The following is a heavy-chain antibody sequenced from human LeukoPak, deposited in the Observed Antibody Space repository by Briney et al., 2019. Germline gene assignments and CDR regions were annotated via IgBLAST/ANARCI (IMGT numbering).Heavy chain of an antibody. D-gene: IGHD6-13*01. V-gene: IGHV1-18*01. CDR1: GYTFTSYG. CDR3: ARRLHDPSSSWYSDY. J-gene: IGHJ4*02. Sequence: ASVKVSCKASGYTFTSYGISWVRQAPGQGLEWMGWISAYNGNTSYAQKLQGRVTMTTDTSTSTAYMELSSLRSEDTAVYYCARRLHDPSSSWYSDYWGQGTLATVSS. CDR2: ISAYNGNT.